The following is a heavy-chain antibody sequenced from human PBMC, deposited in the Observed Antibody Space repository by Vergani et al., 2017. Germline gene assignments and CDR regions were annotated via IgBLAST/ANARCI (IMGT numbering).Heavy chain of an antibody. Sequence: QVQLVQSGAEVKKPGSSVKVSCKASGGTFSSYAISWVRQAPGQGLEWMGGIIPIFGTANYAQKFQGRVTITADESTSTAYMELSSLRSEDTAVYYCANETRDLYYYGSGTQPAFFDYWGQGTLVTVSS. J-gene: IGHJ4*02. CDR2: IIPIFGTA. D-gene: IGHD3-10*01. CDR1: GGTFSSYA. V-gene: IGHV1-69*01. CDR3: ANETRDLYYYGSGTQPAFFDY.